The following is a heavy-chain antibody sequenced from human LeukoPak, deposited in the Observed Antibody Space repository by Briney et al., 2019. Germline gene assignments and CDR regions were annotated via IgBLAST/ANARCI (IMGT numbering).Heavy chain of an antibody. CDR3: ARVKVVGYYFDY. CDR1: GGSISSGGYY. D-gene: IGHD3-22*01. J-gene: IGHJ4*02. Sequence: ASETLSLTCTVSGGSISSGGYYWSWIRQHPGKGLEWIGYIYYSGSTYYNPSLKSRVTISVDTSKSQFSLKLSSVTAADTAVYYCARVKVVGYYFDYWGQGTLVTVSS. CDR2: IYYSGST. V-gene: IGHV4-31*03.